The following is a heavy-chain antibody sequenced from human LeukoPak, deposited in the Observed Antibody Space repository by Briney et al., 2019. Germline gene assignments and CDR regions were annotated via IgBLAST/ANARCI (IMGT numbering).Heavy chain of an antibody. CDR2: ISSNGGST. CDR3: VKVRGSSWSSLLGAFDI. J-gene: IGHJ3*02. CDR1: GFTFSNYA. V-gene: IGHV3-64D*06. Sequence: GGSLRLSCSASGFTFSNYAIHWVRQAPGKGLEYVSAISSNGGSTYYADSVKGRFTISRDNSKNTLYLQMSSLRAEDTAVYYCVKVRGSSWSSLLGAFDIWGQGTMVIVSS. D-gene: IGHD6-13*01.